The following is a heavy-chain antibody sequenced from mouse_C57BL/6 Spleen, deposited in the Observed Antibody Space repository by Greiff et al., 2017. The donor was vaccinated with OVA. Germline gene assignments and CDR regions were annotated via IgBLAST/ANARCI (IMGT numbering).Heavy chain of an antibody. V-gene: IGHV1-59*01. J-gene: IGHJ2*01. Sequence: VQLQQPGAELVRPGTSVKLSCKASGYTFTSYWMHWVKLRPGQGLEWIGVIDPSDSYTNYNQKFKGKATLTVDTSASTAYMQLSSLTSEDAAVYYCARRGLYSNFDYWGQGTTLTVSS. CDR2: IDPSDSYT. D-gene: IGHD2-5*01. CDR1: GYTFTSYW. CDR3: ARRGLYSNFDY.